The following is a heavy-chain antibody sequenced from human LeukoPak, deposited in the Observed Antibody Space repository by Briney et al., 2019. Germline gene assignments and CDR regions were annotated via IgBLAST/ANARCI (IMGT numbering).Heavy chain of an antibody. CDR3: AADRGWRTSGYYLYYFEY. CDR1: RFTFSSYS. J-gene: IGHJ4*02. D-gene: IGHD3-3*01. V-gene: IGHV3-21*01. CDR2: ISSSSSYI. Sequence: GGSLRLSCAASRFTFSSYSMNWVRQAPGKGLEWVSSISSSSSYIYYADSVKGRFTISRDNAKNSLYLQMNSLRAEDTAVYYCAADRGWRTSGYYLYYFEYWGQGTLVTYSS.